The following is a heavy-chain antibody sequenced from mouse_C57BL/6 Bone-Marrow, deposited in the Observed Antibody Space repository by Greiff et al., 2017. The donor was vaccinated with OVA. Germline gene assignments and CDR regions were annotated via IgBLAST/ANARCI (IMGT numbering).Heavy chain of an antibody. V-gene: IGHV3-8*01. CDR1: GYSITSYY. D-gene: IGHD2-4*01. J-gene: IGHJ4*01. Sequence: EVQLQQSGPGLVKPSQTLSLTCSATGYSITSYYWNWIRKFPGNKLEYMGYISYSGSTYYNPSLKSRISLLPDTSKNQYYLQLNSVTAEDTATYCCAYDYEGDYAMDYWGQGTSVTVSS. CDR3: AYDYEGDYAMDY. CDR2: ISYSGST.